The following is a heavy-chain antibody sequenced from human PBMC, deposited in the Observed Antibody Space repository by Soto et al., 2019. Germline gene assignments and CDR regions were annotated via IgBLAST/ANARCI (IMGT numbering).Heavy chain of an antibody. Sequence: QVQLQESGPRLVKPSGTLTLTCAVSGGSISSTSRWGWVRQPPGKALGWIGEIYHAGSTNYNPSLQSRVPLSADKSRLQFSLRLTSVTAADTASFYCAPRPWGGSPLDGWGQGTRVSVSA. D-gene: IGHD3-16*01. V-gene: IGHV4-4*02. J-gene: IGHJ4*02. CDR1: GGSISSTSR. CDR3: APRPWGGSPLDG. CDR2: IYHAGST.